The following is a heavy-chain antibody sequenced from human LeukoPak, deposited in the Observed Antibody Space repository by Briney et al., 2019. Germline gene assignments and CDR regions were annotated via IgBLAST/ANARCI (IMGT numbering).Heavy chain of an antibody. D-gene: IGHD3-9*01. V-gene: IGHV3-9*01. CDR1: GFTFNDYA. CDR2: ISGNSESI. J-gene: IGHJ4*02. Sequence: PGGSLRLSCAVSGFTFNDYAMHWVRQIPGKGLEWVSGISGNSESIHYADSVRGRFTISRDNAKNSLYLQMNSLRPEDTAFYFCVRDSRSSQLRHFDWLLDYWGQGALVTISS. CDR3: VRDSRSSQLRHFDWLLDY.